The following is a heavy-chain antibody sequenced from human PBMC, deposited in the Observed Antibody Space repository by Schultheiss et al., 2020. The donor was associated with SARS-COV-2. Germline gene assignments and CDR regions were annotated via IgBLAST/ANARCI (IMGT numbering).Heavy chain of an antibody. Sequence: SETLSLTCTVSGGSISSSSYYWGWIRQPPGKGLEWIGYIYYSGSTNYNPSLKSRVTISVDTSKNQFSLKLSSVTAADTAVYYCARVNPVGVLNLGTFHFDYWGQGTLVTVSS. V-gene: IGHV4-61*05. CDR3: ARVNPVGVLNLGTFHFDY. J-gene: IGHJ4*02. CDR1: GGSISSSSYY. D-gene: IGHD3-10*01. CDR2: IYYSGST.